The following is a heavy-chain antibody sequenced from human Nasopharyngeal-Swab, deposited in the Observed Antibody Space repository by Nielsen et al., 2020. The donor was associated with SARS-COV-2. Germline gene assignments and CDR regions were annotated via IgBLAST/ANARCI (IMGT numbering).Heavy chain of an antibody. J-gene: IGHJ4*02. CDR3: ARPHYDILTRGGFDY. CDR2: INTNTGNP. V-gene: IGHV7-4-1*02. Sequence: WVRQAPGQGLEWMGWINTNTGNPTYAQGFTGRFVFSLDTSVSTAYLQISSLKAEDTAVYYCARPHYDILTRGGFDYWGQGTLVTVSS. D-gene: IGHD3-9*01.